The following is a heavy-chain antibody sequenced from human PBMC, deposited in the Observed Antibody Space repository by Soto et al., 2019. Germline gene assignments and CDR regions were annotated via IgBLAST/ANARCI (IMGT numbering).Heavy chain of an antibody. CDR3: ARIPYSSASFDY. CDR1: GVSISSVSISSNY. Sequence: PSETLSLTCTVSGVSISSVSISSNYWGWIRQPPGKGLECIGPMSYSGKTNYNPSLKSRVTISIDTSKNQFSLKLSSVTAADTAVYYCARIPYSSASFDYWGQGTLVTVSS. V-gene: IGHV4-61*01. D-gene: IGHD6-19*01. CDR2: MSYSGKT. J-gene: IGHJ4*02.